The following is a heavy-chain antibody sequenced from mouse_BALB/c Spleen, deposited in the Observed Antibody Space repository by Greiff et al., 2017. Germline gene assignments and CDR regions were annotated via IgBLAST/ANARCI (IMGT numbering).Heavy chain of an antibody. CDR3: ATYYRYDEFAY. V-gene: IGHV5-17*02. CDR1: GFTFSSFG. D-gene: IGHD2-14*01. Sequence: EVKLVESGGGLVQPGGSRKLSCAASGFTFSSFGMHWVRQAPEKGLEWVAYISSGSSTIYYADTVKGRFTISRDNPKNTLFLQMTSLRSEDTAMYYCATYYRYDEFAYWGQGTLVTVSA. J-gene: IGHJ3*01. CDR2: ISSGSSTI.